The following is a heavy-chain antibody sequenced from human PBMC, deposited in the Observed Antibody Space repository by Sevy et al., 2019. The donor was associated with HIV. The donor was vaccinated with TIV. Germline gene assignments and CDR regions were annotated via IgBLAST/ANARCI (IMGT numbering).Heavy chain of an antibody. J-gene: IGHJ4*02. D-gene: IGHD2-2*03. Sequence: SETLSLTCSVSGGSIGSSDSYWSWIRQTPGKGLEWIGYIHYSGGTYYNPFLKSRVAMSVATSERQFSLRLSFMTAADTAVYYCANKRGYSHGPFDYWGQGALVTVSS. V-gene: IGHV4-30-4*01. CDR2: IHYSGGT. CDR3: ANKRGYSHGPFDY. CDR1: GGSIGSSDSY.